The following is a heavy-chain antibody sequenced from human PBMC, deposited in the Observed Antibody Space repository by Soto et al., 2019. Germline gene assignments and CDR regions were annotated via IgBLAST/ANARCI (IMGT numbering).Heavy chain of an antibody. D-gene: IGHD3-9*01. CDR1: GFTFSSYA. CDR3: AASTNLKDWLFDS. J-gene: IGHJ4*02. Sequence: PGGSLRLSCAASGFTFSSYAMSWVLQAPGKGLEWVSAISGSGGSTYYADSVKGRFTISRDNSENTLYLQMNSLRAEDTAVYYCAASTNLKDWLFDSCGQGTLVTVSS. CDR2: ISGSGGST. V-gene: IGHV3-23*01.